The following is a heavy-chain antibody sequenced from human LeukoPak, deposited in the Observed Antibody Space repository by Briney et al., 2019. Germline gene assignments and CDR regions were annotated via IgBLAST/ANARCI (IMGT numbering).Heavy chain of an antibody. V-gene: IGHV3-30-3*01. CDR2: ISYDGSNK. CDR1: GFTFSSYA. J-gene: IGHJ4*02. D-gene: IGHD1-26*01. Sequence: GRSLRLSCAASGFTFSSYAMHWVRQAPGKGLEWVAVISYDGSNKYYADSVKGRFTISRDNSKNTLYLQMNSLRAEDTAVYYCAREGVGHQAFDYWGQGTLVTVSS. CDR3: AREGVGHQAFDY.